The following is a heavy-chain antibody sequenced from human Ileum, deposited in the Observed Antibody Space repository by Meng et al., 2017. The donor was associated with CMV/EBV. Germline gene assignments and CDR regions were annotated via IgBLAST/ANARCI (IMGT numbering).Heavy chain of an antibody. V-gene: IGHV5-51*01. D-gene: IGHD6-13*01. J-gene: IGHJ5*02. Sequence: FTSYWIGWVRQMHGKGLEWMEIIYPGDSDSTGTRYSPSFQGQVTISADKSISTAYLQWSSLKASDTAMYYCARASWGSNWSVVDWFDPWGQGTLVTVSS. CDR3: ARASWGSNWSVVDWFDP. CDR1: FTSYW. CDR2: IYPGDSDSTGT.